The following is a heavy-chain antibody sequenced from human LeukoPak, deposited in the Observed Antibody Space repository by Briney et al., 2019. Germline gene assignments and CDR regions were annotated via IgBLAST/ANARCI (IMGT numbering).Heavy chain of an antibody. Sequence: GSSVKVSCKASGGTFSSYAISWVRQPPGQGLEWMGGIIPIFGTANYAQKFQGRVTITADESTSTAYMELSSLRSEDTAVYYCARGKRAEYSSSSDFDYWGQGTLVTVSS. CDR3: ARGKRAEYSSSSDFDY. CDR2: IIPIFGTA. J-gene: IGHJ4*02. V-gene: IGHV1-69*01. CDR1: GGTFSSYA. D-gene: IGHD6-6*01.